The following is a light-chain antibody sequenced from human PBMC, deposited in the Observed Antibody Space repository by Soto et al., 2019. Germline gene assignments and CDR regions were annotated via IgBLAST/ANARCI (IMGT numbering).Light chain of an antibody. CDR2: DAS. CDR1: QSVSSC. CDR3: QQRKNWPLT. J-gene: IGKJ5*01. Sequence: EIGLTQSPATLSLSPGERATLSCRASQSVSSCLAWYQQKPGQAPRLLIYDASNRATGIPARFSGSGSGTDFTITISSLETEDFAVYYCQQRKNWPLTFGQGTRLEVK. V-gene: IGKV3-11*01.